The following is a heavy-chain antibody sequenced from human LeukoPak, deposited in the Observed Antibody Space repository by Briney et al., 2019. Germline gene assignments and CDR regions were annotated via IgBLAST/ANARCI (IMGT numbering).Heavy chain of an antibody. J-gene: IGHJ4*02. Sequence: PGGSLRLSCAASGFTFSSYWMSWVRQAPGKGLEWVANIKQDGSEKYYVDSVKGRFTISRDNAKNSLYLQMNSLRAEDTAVYYCARNKYSSFSSFDYWGQGTLVTVSS. CDR3: ARNKYSSFSSFDY. CDR1: GFTFSSYW. D-gene: IGHD6-19*01. V-gene: IGHV3-7*01. CDR2: IKQDGSEK.